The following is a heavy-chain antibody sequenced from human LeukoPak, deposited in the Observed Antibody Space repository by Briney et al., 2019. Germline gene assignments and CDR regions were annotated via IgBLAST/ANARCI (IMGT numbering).Heavy chain of an antibody. V-gene: IGHV4-59*11. D-gene: IGHD2-15*01. J-gene: IGHJ6*03. CDR3: ARGGVLGGYYYYYYMDV. Sequence: SETLSLTCTVSGGSISSHYWSWIRQPPGKGLEWIGYIYYSGSTNYNPSLKSRVTISVDTSKNQFSLKLSSVTAADTAVYYRARGGVLGGYYYYYYMDVWGKGTTVTVSS. CDR1: GGSISSHY. CDR2: IYYSGST.